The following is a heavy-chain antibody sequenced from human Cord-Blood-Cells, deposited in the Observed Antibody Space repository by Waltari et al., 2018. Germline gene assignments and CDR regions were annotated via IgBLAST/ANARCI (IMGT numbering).Heavy chain of an antibody. D-gene: IGHD7-27*01. J-gene: IGHJ4*02. CDR1: GGSFSGYY. CDR2: INHSGST. Sequence: QVQLQQWGAGLLKPSETLSLTCAVYGGSFSGYYWGWIRQPPGKGLEWIGEINHSGSTNYNPSLKSRVTISVDTSKNQFSLKLSSVTAADTAVYYCASAGELRYWGQGTLVTVSS. V-gene: IGHV4-34*01. CDR3: ASAGELRY.